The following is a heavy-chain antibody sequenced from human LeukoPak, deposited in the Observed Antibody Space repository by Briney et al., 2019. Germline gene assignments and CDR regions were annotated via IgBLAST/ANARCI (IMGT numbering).Heavy chain of an antibody. J-gene: IGHJ3*02. CDR1: GGTFSSYA. CDR2: IIPIFGTA. V-gene: IGHV1-69*05. Sequence: ASVKVSCKASGGTFSSYAISWVRQAPGQGLEWMGGIIPIFGTANYAQKFQGRVTITTDESTSTAYMEVSSLRSEDTAVYYCARDGSAGAFDIWGRGTMVTVSS. D-gene: IGHD3-10*01. CDR3: ARDGSAGAFDI.